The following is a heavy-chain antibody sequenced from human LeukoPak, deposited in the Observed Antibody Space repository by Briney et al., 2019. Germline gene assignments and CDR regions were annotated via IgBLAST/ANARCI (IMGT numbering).Heavy chain of an antibody. Sequence: ASETLSLTCTVSGGSISSGDYYWSWIRQPPGKGLEWIGYIYYSGSTYYNPSLKSRVTISVDTSKNQFSLKLSSVTAADTAVYFCARLGCSSTSCYLYYYYYMDVWGKVTTVTVSS. CDR3: ARLGCSSTSCYLYYYYYMDV. CDR1: GGSISSGDYY. D-gene: IGHD2-2*01. J-gene: IGHJ6*03. V-gene: IGHV4-30-4*08. CDR2: IYYSGST.